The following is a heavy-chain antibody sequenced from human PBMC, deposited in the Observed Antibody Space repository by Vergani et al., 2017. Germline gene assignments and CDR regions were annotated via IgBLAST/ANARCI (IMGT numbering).Heavy chain of an antibody. J-gene: IGHJ6*03. CDR1: GGSFSGYY. V-gene: IGHV4-34*01. CDR2: INQSGST. CDR3: ARGGATXSGFGEPHYYYMDV. D-gene: IGHD3-10*01. Sequence: QVQLQQWGAGLLKPSETLSLTCAVYGGSFSGYYWSWIRQPPGKGREWIGEINQSGSTNYNPSLKSRVTISVDTSKNQFSLKLSSVTAADTAVYYCARGGATXSGFGEPHYYYMDVWGKGTTVTVSS.